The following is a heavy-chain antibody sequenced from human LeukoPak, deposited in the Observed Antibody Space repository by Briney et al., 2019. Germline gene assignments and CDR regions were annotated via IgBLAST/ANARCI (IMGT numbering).Heavy chain of an antibody. J-gene: IGHJ4*02. D-gene: IGHD3-22*01. CDR2: IWYDGSNK. V-gene: IGHV3-33*01. CDR1: GFTFSSYG. Sequence: PGRSLRLSCAASGFTFSSYGMHWVRQAPGKGLEWVAVIWYDGSNKYYADSVEGRFTISRDNSKNTLYLQMNSLRAEDTAVYYCARENDSSGYYYFDYWGQGTLVTVSS. CDR3: ARENDSSGYYYFDY.